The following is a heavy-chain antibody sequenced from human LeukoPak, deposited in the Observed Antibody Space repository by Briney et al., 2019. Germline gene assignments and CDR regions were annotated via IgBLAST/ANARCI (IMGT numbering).Heavy chain of an antibody. CDR3: ARDVSEGFGERVIDAFDI. V-gene: IGHV1-18*01. J-gene: IGHJ3*02. Sequence: ASVKVFCKDSGYTFFTYGITWVRQAPGQGLEWMGWISAYNGNTDYAQNLQGRVNMTTDTSTSTAYMELRSLRSDDTAVYYCARDVSEGFGERVIDAFDIWGQGTMVAVSS. D-gene: IGHD3-10*01. CDR2: ISAYNGNT. CDR1: GYTFFTYG.